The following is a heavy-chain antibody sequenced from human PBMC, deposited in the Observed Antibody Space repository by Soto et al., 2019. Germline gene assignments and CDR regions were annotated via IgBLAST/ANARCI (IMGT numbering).Heavy chain of an antibody. Sequence: QVQLVESGGGVVQPGRSLRLSCAASGFTFSSYGMHWVRQAPGKGLEWVAVIWYDGSNKYYADSVKGRFTISRDNSKNTVYLQLNSQRAEDTAVYYCSRGGLGELVYYFDYWGQGTLVTVSS. CDR3: SRGGLGELVYYFDY. CDR1: GFTFSSYG. CDR2: IWYDGSNK. J-gene: IGHJ4*02. D-gene: IGHD3-10*01. V-gene: IGHV3-33*01.